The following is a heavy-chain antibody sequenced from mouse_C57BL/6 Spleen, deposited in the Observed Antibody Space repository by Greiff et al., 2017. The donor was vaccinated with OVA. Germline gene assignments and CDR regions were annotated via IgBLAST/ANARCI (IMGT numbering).Heavy chain of an antibody. CDR2: ILPGSGST. J-gene: IGHJ2*01. CDR1: GYTFTGYW. V-gene: IGHV1-9*01. Sequence: QVQLQQSGAELMKPGASVKLSCKATGYTFTGYWIEWVQQRPGHGLEWIGEILPGSGSTNYTEKFKGKATFTADTSSNTAYMQLSSLTTEDSAIYYCARGANWDGSHFDYWGQGTTLTVSS. D-gene: IGHD4-1*01. CDR3: ARGANWDGSHFDY.